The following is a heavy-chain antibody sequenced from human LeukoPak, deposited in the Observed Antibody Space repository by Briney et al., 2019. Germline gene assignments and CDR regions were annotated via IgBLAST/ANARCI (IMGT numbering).Heavy chain of an antibody. V-gene: IGHV1-8*01. J-gene: IGHJ3*02. Sequence: ASVTVSCKASGCTFTSYDINWVRQATGQGLEWMGWMNPNSGNTGYAQKFQGRVTMTRNTSISTAYMELSSLRSEDTAVYYCARSSSGDTIFGVVDAFDIWGQGTMVTVSS. CDR1: GCTFTSYD. D-gene: IGHD3-3*01. CDR2: MNPNSGNT. CDR3: ARSSSGDTIFGVVDAFDI.